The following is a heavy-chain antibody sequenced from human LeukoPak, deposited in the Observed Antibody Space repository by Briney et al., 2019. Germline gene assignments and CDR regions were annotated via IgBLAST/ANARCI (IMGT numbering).Heavy chain of an antibody. CDR1: GGSISSGDYC. D-gene: IGHD6-6*01. CDR2: IYYSGST. V-gene: IGHV4-39*01. CDR3: ARHRFGGSSPYYFDY. Sequence: RTSETLSLTCTVSGGSISSGDYCWSWIRQPPGKGLEWIGCIYYSGSTYYNPSLKSRVTISVDTSKNQFSLKLSSVTAADTAVYYCARHRFGGSSPYYFDYWGQGTLVTVSS. J-gene: IGHJ4*02.